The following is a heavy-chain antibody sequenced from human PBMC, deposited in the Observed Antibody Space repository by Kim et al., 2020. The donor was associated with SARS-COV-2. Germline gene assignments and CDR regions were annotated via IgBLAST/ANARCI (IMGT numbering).Heavy chain of an antibody. Sequence: YYNPCLQSRVTISVDTSKKQFSLKLSSVTAADAAVYYCARKVVSGWYNFDMWGQGRMVTVSS. J-gene: IGHJ3*02. CDR3: ARKVVSGWYNFDM. V-gene: IGHV4-30-2*04. D-gene: IGHD6-13*01.